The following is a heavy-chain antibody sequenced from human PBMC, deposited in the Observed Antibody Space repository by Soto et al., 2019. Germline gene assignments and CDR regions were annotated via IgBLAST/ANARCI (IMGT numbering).Heavy chain of an antibody. V-gene: IGHV4-31*03. J-gene: IGHJ6*02. CDR3: ARGPNYDFWSGYYWRDGMDV. CDR1: GGSISSGGYY. D-gene: IGHD3-3*01. CDR2: IYYSGST. Sequence: LSLTCTVSGGSISSGGYYCSWIRQHPGKGLEWIGYIYYSGSTYYNPSLKSRVTISVDTSKNQFSLKLSSVTAADTAVYYCARGPNYDFWSGYYWRDGMDVWGQGTTVTVSS.